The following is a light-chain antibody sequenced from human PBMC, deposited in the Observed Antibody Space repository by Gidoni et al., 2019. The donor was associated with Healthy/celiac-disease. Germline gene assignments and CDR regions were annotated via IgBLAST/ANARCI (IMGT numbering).Light chain of an antibody. CDR1: QSLLDSDDGITY. Sequence: IVMTQTPLSLPVTPGEPASISCRSSQSLLDSDDGITYLDSHLKKPGQSPQLMFYTLTYPACGAPDRFSGSGSGNDFTTKISRVSDEDVGVYYWMQSIEFPLTFGGGTKVEIK. CDR2: TLT. CDR3: MQSIEFPLT. V-gene: IGKV2-40*01. J-gene: IGKJ4*02.